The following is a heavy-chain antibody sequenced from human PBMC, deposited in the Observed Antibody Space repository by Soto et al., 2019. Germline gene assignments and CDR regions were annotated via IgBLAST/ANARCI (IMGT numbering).Heavy chain of an antibody. CDR1: GGSISSGGYS. Sequence: SETLSLTCAVSGGSISSGGYSWSWIRQPPGKGLEWIGYIYHSGSTYYNPSLKGRVTISVDRSKNQFSLKLSSVTAADTAVYYCASSTKYDNDSSGFPFDSRGQATLVTV. J-gene: IGHJ4*02. CDR2: IYHSGST. V-gene: IGHV4-30-2*01. CDR3: ASSTKYDNDSSGFPFDS. D-gene: IGHD3-22*01.